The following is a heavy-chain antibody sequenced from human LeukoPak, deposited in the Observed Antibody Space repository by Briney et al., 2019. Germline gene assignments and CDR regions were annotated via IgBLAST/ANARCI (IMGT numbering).Heavy chain of an antibody. V-gene: IGHV1-2*02. CDR1: GYTFTGYY. Sequence: ASVKVSCKASGYTFTGYYMHWVRQAPGQGLEWMGWINPNSGGTNYAQKFQGRVTMTRDTSISTAYMEPSRLRSDDTAVYYCARGDTMIVVVQDYWGQGTLVTVSS. J-gene: IGHJ4*02. CDR3: ARGDTMIVVVQDY. CDR2: INPNSGGT. D-gene: IGHD3-22*01.